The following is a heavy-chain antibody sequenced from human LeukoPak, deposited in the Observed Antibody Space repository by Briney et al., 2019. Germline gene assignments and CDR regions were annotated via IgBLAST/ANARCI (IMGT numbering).Heavy chain of an antibody. CDR3: ARSPYCSSTSCLYYYYYMDV. D-gene: IGHD2-2*01. CDR2: IIPILGIA. V-gene: IGHV1-69*04. Sequence: SVKVSCKASGGTFSSYAISWVRQAPGQGLEWMGRIIPILGIANYAQKFQGRVTITADKSTSTAYMELSGLRSEDTAVYYCARSPYCSSTSCLYYYYYMDVWGKGTTVTVSS. CDR1: GGTFSSYA. J-gene: IGHJ6*03.